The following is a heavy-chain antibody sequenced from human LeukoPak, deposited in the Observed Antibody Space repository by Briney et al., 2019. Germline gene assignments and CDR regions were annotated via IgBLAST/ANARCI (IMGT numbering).Heavy chain of an antibody. J-gene: IGHJ5*02. D-gene: IGHD2-15*01. CDR1: GGSISSSSYY. CDR3: ARHVRDCSGGSCYRPYWFDP. CDR2: IYYSGST. V-gene: IGHV4-39*01. Sequence: SETLSLTCTVSGGSISSSSYYWGWIRQPPGKGLEWIGSIYYSGSTYYNPSLKSRVTISVDTSKNQFSLKLSSVTAADTAVYYCARHVRDCSGGSCYRPYWFDPWGQGTLVTVSS.